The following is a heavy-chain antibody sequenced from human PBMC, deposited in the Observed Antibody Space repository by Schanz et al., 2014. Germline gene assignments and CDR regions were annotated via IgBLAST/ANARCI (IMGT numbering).Heavy chain of an antibody. CDR3: ARHLPGGYNNHGWFDP. CDR2: VHSSGST. J-gene: IGHJ5*02. CDR1: GGSIRGYY. Sequence: QVQLQESGPGLVKPSETLSLTCTVSGGSIRGYYCSWIRQPPGKGLEWIGYVHSSGSTNYNSSLKWRVPIQVDPSKTHFPLKLSSVTAADTAVYYCARHLPGGYNNHGWFDPWGQGTLVTVSS. V-gene: IGHV4-59*08. D-gene: IGHD4-4*01.